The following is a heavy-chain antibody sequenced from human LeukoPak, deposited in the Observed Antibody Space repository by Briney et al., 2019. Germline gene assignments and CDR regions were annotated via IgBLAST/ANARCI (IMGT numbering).Heavy chain of an antibody. J-gene: IGHJ4*02. CDR3: AKLPDSSGYYYFDY. D-gene: IGHD3-22*01. Sequence: PGGSLRLSCAASGFTFSSYSMSWVRQAPGKGLEWVSAISGSGGSTYYTDSVTGRFTISRDNSKNTVYLQMNSLRAEDTAIYYCAKLPDSSGYYYFDYWGEGTLVPVSS. V-gene: IGHV3-23*01. CDR2: ISGSGGST. CDR1: GFTFSSYS.